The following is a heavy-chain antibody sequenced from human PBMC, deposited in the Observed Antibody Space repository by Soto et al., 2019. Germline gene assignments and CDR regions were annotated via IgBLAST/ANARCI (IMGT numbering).Heavy chain of an antibody. D-gene: IGHD3-9*01. CDR1: GFTFSSFH. V-gene: IGHV3-23*01. CDR3: ARDDARYDVLTAFYFDQ. J-gene: IGHJ4*02. CDR2: ISGNGGVA. Sequence: GGSLRLSCAASGFTFSSFHMNWVRQAPGRGLECVSGISGNGGVAYYADSVKGRFTISRDNSKNTLNLQMNGLRVEDTAVYFCARDDARYDVLTAFYFDQWGQGTPVTVSS.